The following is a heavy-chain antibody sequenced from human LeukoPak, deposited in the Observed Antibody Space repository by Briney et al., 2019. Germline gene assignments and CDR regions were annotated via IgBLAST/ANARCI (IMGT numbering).Heavy chain of an antibody. CDR3: ARGSGSWEC. D-gene: IGHD1-26*01. Sequence: GGSLRLSCVGSGFVFSDYYMHWVRQAPGKGLEWVSVIYSGDYTYYADSVKGRFTISRDNSKNTLYLQMNSLRVEDTAVYYCARGSGSWECWGQGTLVTVSS. V-gene: IGHV3-53*01. CDR2: IYSGDYT. J-gene: IGHJ4*02. CDR1: GFVFSDYY.